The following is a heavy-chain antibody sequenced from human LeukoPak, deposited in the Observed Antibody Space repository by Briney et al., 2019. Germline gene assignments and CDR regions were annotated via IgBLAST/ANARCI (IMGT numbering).Heavy chain of an antibody. V-gene: IGHV1-46*01. CDR3: ARDHESVAGPTVDDYYYYYMDV. Sequence: ASVKVSCKASGYTFRNYYMHWVRQAPGHGPEWMGIINTSSGRTSYAQKFQGRVIMTRDTSTNTFYMELSSLTSEDTAVYYCARDHESVAGPTVDDYYYYYMDVWGKGPRSPSP. CDR2: INTSSGRT. J-gene: IGHJ6*03. CDR1: GYTFRNYY. D-gene: IGHD1-1*01.